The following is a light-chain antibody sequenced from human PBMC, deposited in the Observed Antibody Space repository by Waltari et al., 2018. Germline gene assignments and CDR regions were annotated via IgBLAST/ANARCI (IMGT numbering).Light chain of an antibody. Sequence: DAVMTQSPDSLALSLGEMATIHCTSSQGVLPSSNNKNFLAWYQQKPGQPPKLLIYWASTRESGVPDRFSGSGSRTDFTLTISSLQAEDVAVYYCQQYYTIPWTFGQGTKLEIK. CDR2: WAS. CDR1: QGVLPSSNNKNF. V-gene: IGKV4-1*01. CDR3: QQYYTIPWT. J-gene: IGKJ1*01.